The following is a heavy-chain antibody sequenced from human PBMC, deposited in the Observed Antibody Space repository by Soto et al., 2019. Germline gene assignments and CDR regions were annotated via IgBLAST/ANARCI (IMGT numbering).Heavy chain of an antibody. CDR2: INPNSGGT. CDR3: ATLGAGAFDY. V-gene: IGHV1-2*02. CDR1: GYTFTGFY. Sequence: ASVKVSCKASGYTFTGFYIHWVRQDPGQGLEGMGWINPNSGGTNYALKFQGRVTMTRETSISTAYMELRRLKTDETAVYYCATLGAGAFDYWGQGSLVTVSS. J-gene: IGHJ4*02. D-gene: IGHD3-16*01.